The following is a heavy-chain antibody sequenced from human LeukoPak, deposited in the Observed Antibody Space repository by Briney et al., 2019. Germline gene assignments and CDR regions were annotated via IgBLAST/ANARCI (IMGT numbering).Heavy chain of an antibody. CDR1: GFTFSNAW. CDR3: AKGSHGYSSSSADY. J-gene: IGHJ4*02. CDR2: IKTKSDGGTT. V-gene: IGHV3-15*01. D-gene: IGHD6-6*01. Sequence: GGSLRLSCAASGFTFSNAWMYWVRQAPEKGLEWVGRIKTKSDGGTTDYAAPVKGRFSISRDDSNNTLFLQMNSLRVDDTAVYSCAKGSHGYSSSSADYWGQGTLVTVSS.